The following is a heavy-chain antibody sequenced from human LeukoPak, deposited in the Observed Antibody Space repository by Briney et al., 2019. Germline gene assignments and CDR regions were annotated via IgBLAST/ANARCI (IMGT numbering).Heavy chain of an antibody. CDR1: GGSISSYY. D-gene: IGHD6-19*01. CDR2: IYYSGST. V-gene: IGHV4-59*01. J-gene: IGHJ3*02. Sequence: PSETLSLTCTVSGGSISSYYWSWIRQPPGKGLEWIGYIYYSGSTNYNPSLKSRVTISVDTSKNQFSLKLSSVTAADTAVYYCARDNDPGAVAGSTGAFDIWGQGTMVTVSS. CDR3: ARDNDPGAVAGSTGAFDI.